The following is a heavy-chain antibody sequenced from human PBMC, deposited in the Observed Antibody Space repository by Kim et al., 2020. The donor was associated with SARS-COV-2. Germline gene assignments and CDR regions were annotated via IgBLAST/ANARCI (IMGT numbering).Heavy chain of an antibody. Sequence: GGSLRLSCAASGFTFSSYGIHWVRQAPGKGLEWVAIIPYDGSNKYYGDSVKGRFTISRDNSKNMVYLQMNSLRAEDTAVYYCAKICSSPSCQVDYWGQGTLVTVSS. J-gene: IGHJ4*02. CDR1: GFTFSSYG. CDR2: IPYDGSNK. D-gene: IGHD2-2*01. V-gene: IGHV3-30*18. CDR3: AKICSSPSCQVDY.